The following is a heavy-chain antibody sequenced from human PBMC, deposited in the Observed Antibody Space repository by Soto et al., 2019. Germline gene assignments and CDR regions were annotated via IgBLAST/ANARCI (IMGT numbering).Heavy chain of an antibody. J-gene: IGHJ3*02. CDR3: ARVSSSWSDAFDI. V-gene: IGHV4-34*01. D-gene: IGHD6-13*01. CDR2: INHSGST. CDR1: RQSFRCYC. Sequence: SATLTLTCAVYRQSFRCYCCSCIHHPPGKGLEWIGEINHSGSTNYNPSLKSRVTISVDTSKNQFSLKMSSVTAADTAVYYCARVSSSWSDAFDIWGQGTMVTVSS.